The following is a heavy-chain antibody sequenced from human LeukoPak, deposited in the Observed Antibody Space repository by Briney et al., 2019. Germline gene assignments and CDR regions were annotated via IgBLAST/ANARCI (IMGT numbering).Heavy chain of an antibody. CDR3: ARGGEYGSGSYYKY. CDR1: GGSINSGSYY. CDR2: IYHSGST. D-gene: IGHD3-10*01. Sequence: PSETLSLTCTVSGGSINSGSYYWGWVRQPPGKGLEWIATIYHSGSTNYNPSLKSRVTISVDTSKNQFSLKLSSVTAADTAVYYCARGGEYGSGSYYKYWGQGTLVTVSS. J-gene: IGHJ4*02. V-gene: IGHV4-39*07.